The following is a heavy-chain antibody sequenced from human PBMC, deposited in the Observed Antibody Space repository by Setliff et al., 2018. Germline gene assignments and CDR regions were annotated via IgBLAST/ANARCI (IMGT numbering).Heavy chain of an antibody. CDR1: GFTFDDYA. V-gene: IGHV3-9*03. J-gene: IGHJ6*02. Sequence: GGSLRLSCAASGFTFDDYAMHWVRQAPGKGLEWVSGISWNGGSLGYADSVKGRFTISRDNAKNSLYLQMNSLRAEDMALYYCEKGGPVPYYYGMDVWGQGTTVTVSS. CDR3: EKGGPVPYYYGMDV. D-gene: IGHD2-2*01. CDR2: ISWNGGSL.